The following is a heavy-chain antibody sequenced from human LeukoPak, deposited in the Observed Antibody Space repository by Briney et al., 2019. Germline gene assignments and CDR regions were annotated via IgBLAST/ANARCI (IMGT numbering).Heavy chain of an antibody. V-gene: IGHV1-8*01. CDR3: ARSYGDYYYYGMDV. J-gene: IGHJ6*02. Sequence: ASVKVSCKASGYTFTSYDINWVRQATGQGLEWMGWMNPNSGNTGYAQKFQGRVTMTRNTSISTAYMELSSLRSEDTAVYYCARSYGDYYYYGMDVWGQGATVTVSS. CDR1: GYTFTSYD. CDR2: MNPNSGNT. D-gene: IGHD4-17*01.